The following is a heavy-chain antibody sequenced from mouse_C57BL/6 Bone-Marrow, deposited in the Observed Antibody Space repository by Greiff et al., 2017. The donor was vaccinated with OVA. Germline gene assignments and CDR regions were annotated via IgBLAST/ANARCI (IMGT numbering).Heavy chain of an antibody. CDR1: GYTFTSYW. J-gene: IGHJ2*01. CDR3: VYGSSYVGLDY. Sequence: QVQLQQPGAELVKPGASVKLSCKASGYTFTSYWMHWVKQRPGQGLEWIGMIHPTSGSTNYNEKFKSKATLTVDKSSSTAYMQLSSLTSEDSAVYYCVYGSSYVGLDYWGQGTTLTVSS. V-gene: IGHV1-64*01. D-gene: IGHD1-1*01. CDR2: IHPTSGST.